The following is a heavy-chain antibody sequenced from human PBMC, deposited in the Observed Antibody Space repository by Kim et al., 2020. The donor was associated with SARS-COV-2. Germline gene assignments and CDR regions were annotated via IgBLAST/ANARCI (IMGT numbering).Heavy chain of an antibody. CDR1: GGTFSSYA. CDR2: IIPIFGTA. Sequence: SVKVSCKASGGTFSSYAISWVRQAPGQGLEWMGGIIPIFGTANYAQKFQGRVTITADESTSTAYMELSSLRSEDTAVYYCASLSELGDPESDAFDIWGQGTMVTVSS. V-gene: IGHV1-69*13. CDR3: ASLSELGDPESDAFDI. D-gene: IGHD2-21*02. J-gene: IGHJ3*02.